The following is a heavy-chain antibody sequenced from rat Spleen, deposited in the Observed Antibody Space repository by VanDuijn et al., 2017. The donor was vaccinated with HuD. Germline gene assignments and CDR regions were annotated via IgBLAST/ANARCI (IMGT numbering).Heavy chain of an antibody. CDR1: GYPITSNY. J-gene: IGHJ2*01. Sequence: EVQLQESGPGLVKPSPSLSLTCSVTGYPITSNYWGWIRKFPGNKMEWIGNIRYSGSTSYNPSLKSRLSITRYTSKNQYLLQLNSVTTEDTATYYCARYYYSGDYFDYGGQGVMVTVSS. CDR2: IRYSGST. D-gene: IGHD1-1*01. CDR3: ARYYYSGDYFDY. V-gene: IGHV3-1*01.